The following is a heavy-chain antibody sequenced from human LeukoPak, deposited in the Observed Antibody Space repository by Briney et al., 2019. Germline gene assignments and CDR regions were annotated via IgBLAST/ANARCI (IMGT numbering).Heavy chain of an antibody. Sequence: ASVKVSCKASGYTFTSYDINWVRQAPGQGLEWMGWMNPNSGSTGYAQKFQGRVTMTRNTSISTAYMELSSLRSEDTAVYYCARGDSSSWSIYYYYGMDVWGQGTTVTVSS. D-gene: IGHD6-13*01. J-gene: IGHJ6*02. V-gene: IGHV1-8*01. CDR3: ARGDSSSWSIYYYYGMDV. CDR1: GYTFTSYD. CDR2: MNPNSGST.